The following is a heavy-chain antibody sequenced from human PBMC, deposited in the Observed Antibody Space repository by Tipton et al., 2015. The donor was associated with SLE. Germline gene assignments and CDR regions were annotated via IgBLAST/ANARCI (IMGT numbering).Heavy chain of an antibody. CDR1: GGSVSSGSYY. D-gene: IGHD4-23*01. CDR3: ARGLLTTVVTPKGAFDI. Sequence: TLSLTCTVSGGSVSSGSYYWSWIRQPPGKGLEWIGYIYYSGSTNYNPSLKSRVTISVDTSKNQFSLKLSSVTAADTAVYYCARGLLTTVVTPKGAFDIWGQGTMVTVSS. J-gene: IGHJ3*02. CDR2: IYYSGST. V-gene: IGHV4-61*01.